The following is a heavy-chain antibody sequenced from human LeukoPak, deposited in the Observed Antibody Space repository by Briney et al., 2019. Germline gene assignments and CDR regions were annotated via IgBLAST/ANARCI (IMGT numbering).Heavy chain of an antibody. J-gene: IGHJ4*02. V-gene: IGHV4-59*01. CDR3: ARYSYGSSDY. CDR1: GGSISSYY. CDR2: ICYSGST. Sequence: SETLSLTCTVSGGSISSYYWSWIRQPPGKGLEWIGYICYSGSTNYNPSLKSRVTISVDTSKNQFSLKLSSVTAADTAVYYCARYSYGSSDYWGQGTLVTVSS. D-gene: IGHD5-18*01.